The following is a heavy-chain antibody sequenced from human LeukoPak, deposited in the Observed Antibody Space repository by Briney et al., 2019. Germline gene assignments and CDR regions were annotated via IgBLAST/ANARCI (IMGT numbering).Heavy chain of an antibody. D-gene: IGHD3-10*01. CDR2: IYYSGGT. CDR3: ARGNSENYYNSFPY. V-gene: IGHV4-39*01. J-gene: IGHJ4*02. Sequence: PSETLSLTCTVSGGSISSSRYYWGWIRQPPGKGLEWMGSIYYSGGTYYNPSRESRVTISVDTSKNQFSLKLRFVTAADTAVYYCARGNSENYYNSFPYWGQGTLVTVSS. CDR1: GGSISSSRYY.